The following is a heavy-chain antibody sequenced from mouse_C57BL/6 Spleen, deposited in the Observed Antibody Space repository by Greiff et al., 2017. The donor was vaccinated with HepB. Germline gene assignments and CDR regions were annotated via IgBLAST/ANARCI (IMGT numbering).Heavy chain of an antibody. V-gene: IGHV5-6*02. CDR3: ARRGDAMDY. CDR1: GFTFSSYG. J-gene: IGHJ4*01. CDR2: ISSGGSYT. Sequence: EVMLVESGGDLVKPGGSLKLSCAASGFTFSSYGMSWVRQTPDKRLEWVATISSGGSYTYYPDSVKGRFTISRDNAKNTLYLQMSSLKSEDTAMYYWARRGDAMDYWGQGTSVTVSS.